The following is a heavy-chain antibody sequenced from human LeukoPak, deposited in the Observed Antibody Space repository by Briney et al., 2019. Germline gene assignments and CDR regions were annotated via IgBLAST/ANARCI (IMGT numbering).Heavy chain of an antibody. Sequence: GGSLRLSCAASGFTFDDYAMNCVRQAPGKGLEWVSYISSSGRTIYFADSVKGRFTISRDNTKNSLYLQMNSLRAEDTAVYYCARVGGSGSYYNRFDYWGQGTLVTVSS. J-gene: IGHJ4*02. CDR1: GFTFDDYA. CDR2: ISSSGRTI. V-gene: IGHV3-48*03. CDR3: ARVGGSGSYYNRFDY. D-gene: IGHD3-10*01.